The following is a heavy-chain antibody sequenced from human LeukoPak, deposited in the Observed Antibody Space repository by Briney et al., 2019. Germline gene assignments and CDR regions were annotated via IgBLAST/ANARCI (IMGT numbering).Heavy chain of an antibody. CDR3: ARGDLPTTHY. Sequence: PGGSLRLSCAASGFTFSTYEMNWVRQAPGKGLEWVSYISSSGLSIYYADSVKGRFTISRDNAKNSLYLQMNSLRAEDTAVYYCARGDLPTTHYWGQGTLVTVSS. V-gene: IGHV3-48*03. CDR1: GFTFSTYE. D-gene: IGHD3-16*01. CDR2: ISSSGLSI. J-gene: IGHJ4*02.